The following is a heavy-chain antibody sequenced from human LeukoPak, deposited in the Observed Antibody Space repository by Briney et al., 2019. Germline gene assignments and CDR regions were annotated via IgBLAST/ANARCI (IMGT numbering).Heavy chain of an antibody. CDR2: VTYGEGDK. CDR1: GFTISNNG. Sequence: GGSLRLSCAVSGFTISNNGMHWVRQAPGKGLEWVGVVTYGEGDKYYADSVKGRFTISRDNSKNTLYLQMNSLRVEDTALYYCAREESSGDYRTADHWGQGTLVTVSS. J-gene: IGHJ1*01. D-gene: IGHD6-19*01. CDR3: AREESSGDYRTADH. V-gene: IGHV3-30*03.